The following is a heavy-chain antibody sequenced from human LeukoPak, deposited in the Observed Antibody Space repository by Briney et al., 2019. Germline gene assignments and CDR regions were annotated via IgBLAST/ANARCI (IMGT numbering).Heavy chain of an antibody. J-gene: IGHJ5*02. Sequence: GGSLRLSCAASGFIFSSYHMVWLRQAPGKGLEAVSSISAGDGRTYYADSVKGRFTISRDSSKNTVYLQMNSLRDEDTAVYYCARDVDTSSHSSQLDPWGQGTLVTVSS. CDR3: ARDVDTSSHSSQLDP. V-gene: IGHV3-23*01. CDR2: ISAGDGRT. D-gene: IGHD5-18*01. CDR1: GFIFSSYH.